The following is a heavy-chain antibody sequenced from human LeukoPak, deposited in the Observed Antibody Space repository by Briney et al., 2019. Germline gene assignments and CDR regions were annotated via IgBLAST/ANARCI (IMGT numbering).Heavy chain of an antibody. J-gene: IGHJ4*02. Sequence: PGRSLGLSCAASGFTFSSYAMHWVRQAPGKGLEWVAVISYDGSNKYYADSVKGRFTISRDNSKNTLYLQMNSLRAEDTAVYYCARNGPLSPVAGTWVSFDYWGQGTLVTVSS. CDR1: GFTFSSYA. V-gene: IGHV3-30-3*01. CDR2: ISYDGSNK. CDR3: ARNGPLSPVAGTWVSFDY. D-gene: IGHD6-19*01.